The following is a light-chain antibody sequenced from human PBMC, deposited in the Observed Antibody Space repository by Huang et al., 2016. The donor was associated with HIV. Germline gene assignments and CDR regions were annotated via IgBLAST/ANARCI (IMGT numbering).Light chain of an antibody. V-gene: IGKV1-8*01. Sequence: AIRMTQSPSSLSASTGDRVTITCQTSQDISNNLAWYQQKPGKAPKLLLYSASSLRDGGPSRFSGSESGTNFTLTISCLQSEDFATYYCQQYYGYPWTFGQGTKVEIK. J-gene: IGKJ1*01. CDR2: SAS. CDR1: QDISNN. CDR3: QQYYGYPWT.